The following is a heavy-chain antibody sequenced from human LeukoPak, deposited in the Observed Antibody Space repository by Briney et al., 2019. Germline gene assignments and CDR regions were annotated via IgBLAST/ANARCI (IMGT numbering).Heavy chain of an antibody. Sequence: ASVKVSCKASGYTFTGYYMHWVRQAPGQGLEWMGWINPNGGGTNYAQKFQGRVTMARDTSISTAYMEVSRLRSDDTAVYYCARDRGSLGWFDPWGQGTLVTVSS. CDR1: GYTFTGYY. CDR3: ARDRGSLGWFDP. J-gene: IGHJ5*02. V-gene: IGHV1-2*02. CDR2: INPNGGGT. D-gene: IGHD3-16*01.